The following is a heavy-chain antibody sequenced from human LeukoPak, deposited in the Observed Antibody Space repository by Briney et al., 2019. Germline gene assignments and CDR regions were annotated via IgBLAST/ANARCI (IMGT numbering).Heavy chain of an antibody. D-gene: IGHD6-13*01. CDR3: ASHLLYSSSWYSAYYFDY. J-gene: IGHJ4*02. Sequence: QPGGSLRLSCAASGFPFSSYAMSWVRQAPGKGLEWVSAISGSGGSTYYADSVKGRFTISRDNSKNTLYLQMNSLRAEDTAVYYCASHLLYSSSWYSAYYFDYWGQGTLVTVSS. V-gene: IGHV3-23*01. CDR1: GFPFSSYA. CDR2: ISGSGGST.